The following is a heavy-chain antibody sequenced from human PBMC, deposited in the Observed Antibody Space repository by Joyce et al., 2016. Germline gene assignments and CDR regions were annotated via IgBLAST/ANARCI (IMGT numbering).Heavy chain of an antibody. CDR2: VSYDASNE. CDR1: GFSFSDYA. CDR3: ARDALGVDVAMVPVAWANYYFDY. D-gene: IGHD5-18*01. Sequence: QVQLVESGGGVVQPGRSLRLSCAASGFSFSDYAMRWVRQDPGKGLEWLACVSYDASNEYLGDSVKRRITISRDNSTNTLYLQMNSLGTGDTAMYYCARDALGVDVAMVPVAWANYYFDYWGQGTLVTVSS. J-gene: IGHJ4*02. V-gene: IGHV3-30*04.